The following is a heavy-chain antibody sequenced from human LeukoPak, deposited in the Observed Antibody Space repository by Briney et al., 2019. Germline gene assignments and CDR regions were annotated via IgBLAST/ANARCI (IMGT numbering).Heavy chain of an antibody. Sequence: KSSETLSLTCTASGGSISSYYWSWTRQPAGVGLEWIGRIYTSGSTDYNPSLNSRVTMSVDTSKNQFSLKLSSVTAADTAVYYCARDRGYYDSSGYYAFDIWGQGTMVTVSS. V-gene: IGHV4-4*07. CDR2: IYTSGST. D-gene: IGHD3-22*01. CDR3: ARDRGYYDSSGYYAFDI. CDR1: GGSISSYY. J-gene: IGHJ3*02.